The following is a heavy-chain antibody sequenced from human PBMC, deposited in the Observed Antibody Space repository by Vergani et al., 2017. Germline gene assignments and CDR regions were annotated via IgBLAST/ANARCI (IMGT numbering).Heavy chain of an antibody. J-gene: IGHJ6*02. Sequence: EVQLVQSGAEVKKPGESLRIACKGSGYSFTSYWISWVRQRPGKGLEWMGRIDPSDSYTNYSPSFQGHVTISADKSISTAYLQWSSLKASDTAMYYCARHVAVAGKWWGPSYYYGMDVWGQGTTVTVSS. V-gene: IGHV5-10-1*01. CDR2: IDPSDSYT. CDR1: GYSFTSYW. D-gene: IGHD6-19*01. CDR3: ARHVAVAGKWWGPSYYYGMDV.